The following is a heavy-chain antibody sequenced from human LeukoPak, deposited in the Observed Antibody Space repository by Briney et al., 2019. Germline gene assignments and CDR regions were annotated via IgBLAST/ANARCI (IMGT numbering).Heavy chain of an antibody. Sequence: PGGSLRLSCAASGFAFSSYAMSWVRQAPGKGLEWVAFIRYDGSNKYYADSVKGRFTISRDNSKNTLYLQMNSLRAEDTAVYYCAKCVYGSGIHNWFDPWGQGTLVTVSS. CDR3: AKCVYGSGIHNWFDP. CDR1: GFAFSSYA. J-gene: IGHJ5*02. CDR2: IRYDGSNK. V-gene: IGHV3-30*02. D-gene: IGHD3-10*01.